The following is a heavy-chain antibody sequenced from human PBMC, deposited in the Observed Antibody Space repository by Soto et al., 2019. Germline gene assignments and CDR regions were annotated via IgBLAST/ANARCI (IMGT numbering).Heavy chain of an antibody. CDR1: DGSVNNNIYY. D-gene: IGHD5-12*01. CDR3: ARQRSGYDNVNDAFDI. J-gene: IGHJ3*02. V-gene: IGHV4-39*01. Sequence: SETLSLTCTVSDGSVNNNIYYWGWIRQPPGKGLEWIGCIYYTGSTYCDPSLKSRVTISVDTSKNQFSLKLSSVTAADTAVYYCARQRSGYDNVNDAFDIWGQGTMVT. CDR2: IYYTGST.